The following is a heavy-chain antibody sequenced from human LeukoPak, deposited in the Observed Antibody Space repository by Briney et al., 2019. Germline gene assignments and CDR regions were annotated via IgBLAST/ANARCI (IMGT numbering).Heavy chain of an antibody. D-gene: IGHD4-17*01. J-gene: IGHJ4*02. CDR2: ISGGST. CDR3: AKDWLGDYFDY. V-gene: IGHV3-23*01. Sequence: GGSLRLSCPASGFTFSSYAMSWVRQAPGKGLEWVSPISGGSTYYADSVKGRFTISRDNSKNTLYLQMNRLRAEDTAVYYCAKDWLGDYFDYWGQGTLVTVSS. CDR1: GFTFSSYA.